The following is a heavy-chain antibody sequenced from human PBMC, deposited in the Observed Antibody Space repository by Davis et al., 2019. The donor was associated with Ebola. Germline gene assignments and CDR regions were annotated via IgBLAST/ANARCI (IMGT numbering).Heavy chain of an antibody. CDR1: GYTFTAYY. J-gene: IGHJ4*02. CDR3: ATRREGYTWAEEY. CDR2: INPNSGGT. V-gene: IGHV1-2*06. D-gene: IGHD5-24*01. Sequence: ASVKVSCKVSGYTFTAYYLHWVRQAPGQGLEWMGRINPNSGGTNYAQKFQGRVTMTRDTSISTAYMELRRLRSDDTAVYYCATRREGYTWAEEYWGQGTVVTVSS.